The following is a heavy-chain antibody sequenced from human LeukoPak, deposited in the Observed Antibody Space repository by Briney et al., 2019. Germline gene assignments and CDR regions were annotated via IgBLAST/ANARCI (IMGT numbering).Heavy chain of an antibody. CDR2: ISGSGAST. J-gene: IGHJ4*02. CDR3: AKFVDDVVVVPAAYFDY. V-gene: IGHV3-23*01. CDR1: GFTFSSYG. D-gene: IGHD2-2*01. Sequence: GGSLRPSCAASGFTFSSYGMSWVRQAPGKGLEWVSGISGSGASTYDADSVKGRFTISRDNSKNTLYLQMNSLRAEDTAVYYCAKFVDDVVVVPAAYFDYWGQGTLVTVSS.